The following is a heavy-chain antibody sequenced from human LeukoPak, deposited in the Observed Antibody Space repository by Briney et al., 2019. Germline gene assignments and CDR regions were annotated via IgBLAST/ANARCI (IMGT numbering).Heavy chain of an antibody. D-gene: IGHD3-3*01. Sequence: SETLSRTCTVSGGSISTSSYYWGWIRQPPGKGLEWIDSMYYSGSTYYNPSLKSRVTISVDTSKNQFSLKLSSVTAADTALYYCASNEWSGYYFDYWGQGTLVTVSS. CDR1: GGSISTSSYY. J-gene: IGHJ4*02. V-gene: IGHV4-39*01. CDR2: MYYSGST. CDR3: ASNEWSGYYFDY.